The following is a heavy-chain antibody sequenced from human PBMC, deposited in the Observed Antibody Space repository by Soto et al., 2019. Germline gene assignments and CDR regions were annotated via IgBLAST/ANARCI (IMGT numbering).Heavy chain of an antibody. J-gene: IGHJ4*02. CDR2: IFHSGST. V-gene: IGHV4-4*02. Sequence: QVQLQESGPGLVKPSGTLSLTCAVSGGSISSNNWWSWVRQPPGKGLEWIGEIFHSGSTYYSPSLKSRVPISVDKSKNQFSLKLTSVTAADTAVYYCARVYSGSYSDYWGQGTLVTVSS. D-gene: IGHD1-26*01. CDR3: ARVYSGSYSDY. CDR1: GGSISSNNW.